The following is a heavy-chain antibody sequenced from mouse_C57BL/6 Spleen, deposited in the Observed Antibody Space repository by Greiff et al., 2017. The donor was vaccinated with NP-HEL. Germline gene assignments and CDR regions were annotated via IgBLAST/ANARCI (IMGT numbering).Heavy chain of an antibody. J-gene: IGHJ2*01. V-gene: IGHV1-69*01. CDR3: ARSDYYGSSYPFDY. D-gene: IGHD1-1*01. CDR1: GYTFTSYW. Sequence: VKQSCKASGYTFTSYWMHWVKQRPGQGLEWIGEIDPSDSYTNYNQKFKGKSTLTVDKSSSTAYMQLSSLTSEDSAVYYCARSDYYGSSYPFDYWGQGTTLTVSS. CDR2: IDPSDSYT.